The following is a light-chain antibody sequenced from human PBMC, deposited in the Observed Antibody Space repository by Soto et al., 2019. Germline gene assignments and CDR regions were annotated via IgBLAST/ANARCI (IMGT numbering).Light chain of an antibody. V-gene: IGLV2-14*01. CDR1: SSDVGGYNY. J-gene: IGLJ1*01. Sequence: QSALTQPASVSGSPGQSITISCTETSSDVGGYNYVSWYQQHPGKAPKLMIYDVSNRPSGVSNRFSGSKSGNTASLTISGFQAEDEADYYCSSYTSSSTLLYVFGTGTKLTVL. CDR3: SSYTSSSTLLYV. CDR2: DVS.